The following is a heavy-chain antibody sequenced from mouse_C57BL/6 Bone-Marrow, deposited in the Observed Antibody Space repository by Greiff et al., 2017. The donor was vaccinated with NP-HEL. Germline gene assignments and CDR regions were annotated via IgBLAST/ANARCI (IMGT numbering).Heavy chain of an antibody. CDR3: ARREGSYDYDFWYFDV. D-gene: IGHD2-4*01. CDR1: GYTFTDYN. J-gene: IGHJ1*03. Sequence: EVQLQQSGPELVKPGASVKMSCKASGYTFTDYNMHWVKQSHGKSLEWIGYINPNNGGTSYNQKFKGKATLTVNKSSSTAYMELRSLTSEDSAVYYCARREGSYDYDFWYFDVWGTGTTVTVSS. V-gene: IGHV1-22*01. CDR2: INPNNGGT.